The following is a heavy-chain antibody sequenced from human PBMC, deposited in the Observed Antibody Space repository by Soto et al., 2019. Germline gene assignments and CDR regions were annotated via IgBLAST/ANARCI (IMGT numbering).Heavy chain of an antibody. CDR2: IYYSGST. V-gene: IGHV4-61*01. CDR3: ERYRGYFDY. Sequence: SETLSPTCTVSGGSVSSGSYYWSWIRQPPGKGLEWIGYIYYSGSTNYNPSLKSRVTISVDTSKNQFSLKLSSVTAADTAVYYCERYRGYFDYWGQGTLVTVSS. J-gene: IGHJ4*02. CDR1: GGSVSSGSYY.